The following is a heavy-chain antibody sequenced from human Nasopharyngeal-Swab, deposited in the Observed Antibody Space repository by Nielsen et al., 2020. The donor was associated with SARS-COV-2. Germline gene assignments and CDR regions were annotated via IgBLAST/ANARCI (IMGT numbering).Heavy chain of an antibody. CDR1: EFTFSNYA. Sequence: GESLKISCAASEFTFSNYAMHWVRQAPGKGPEWVAIISYDGSNKYYADSVKGRFTISRDNSKNTLYLQMNSLRAEDTAVYYCARESCGGDCYSSYYFDYWGQGTLVTVSS. D-gene: IGHD2-21*02. CDR3: ARESCGGDCYSSYYFDY. CDR2: ISYDGSNK. J-gene: IGHJ4*02. V-gene: IGHV3-30*04.